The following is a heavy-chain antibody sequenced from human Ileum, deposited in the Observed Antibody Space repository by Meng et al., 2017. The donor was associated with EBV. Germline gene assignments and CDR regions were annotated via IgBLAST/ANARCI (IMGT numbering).Heavy chain of an antibody. D-gene: IGHD4-17*01. V-gene: IGHV2-5*02. CDR3: ARRQYGVFVFDS. Sequence: TCNEACPPLVKPTGTVSLPCTVSGFSPTTDGVVVGWICQPPGKALEWLALIYWDDDKRYSPSLSSRLTITKDTSKNQVVLTMTNMDPVDTATYYCARRQYGVFVFDSWGQGTLVTVSS. J-gene: IGHJ4*02. CDR1: GFSPTTDGVV. CDR2: IYWDDDK.